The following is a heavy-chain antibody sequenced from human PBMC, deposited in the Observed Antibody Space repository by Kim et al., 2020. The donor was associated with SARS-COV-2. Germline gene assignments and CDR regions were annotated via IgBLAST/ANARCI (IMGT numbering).Heavy chain of an antibody. CDR2: IIPILGIA. Sequence: SVKVSCKASGGTFSSYAISWVRQAPGQGLEWMGRIIPILGIANYAQKFQGRVTITADKSTSTAYMELSSLRSEDTAVYYCARRRHSSPPDYWGQGTLVTASS. CDR1: GGTFSSYA. D-gene: IGHD6-13*01. J-gene: IGHJ4*02. CDR3: ARRRHSSPPDY. V-gene: IGHV1-69*04.